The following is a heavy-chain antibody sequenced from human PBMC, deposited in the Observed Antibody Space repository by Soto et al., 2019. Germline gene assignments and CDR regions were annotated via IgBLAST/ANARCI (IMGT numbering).Heavy chain of an antibody. Sequence: PGGSLRLSCAASGFTFSSYSMNWVRQAPGKGLEWVSYISSSSSTIYYADSVKGRFTISRDNAKNSLYLQMNSLRDEDTAVYYCARSIGSYYGYYYYGMVVWGQGTTVTVSS. D-gene: IGHD1-26*01. CDR1: GFTFSSYS. J-gene: IGHJ6*02. V-gene: IGHV3-48*02. CDR3: ARSIGSYYGYYYYGMVV. CDR2: ISSSSSTI.